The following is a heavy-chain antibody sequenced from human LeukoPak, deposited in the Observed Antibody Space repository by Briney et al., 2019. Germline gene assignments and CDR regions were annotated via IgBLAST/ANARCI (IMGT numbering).Heavy chain of an antibody. CDR2: ISSSSSTI. V-gene: IGHV3-48*01. CDR3: ARDSQYGDYGYFDL. D-gene: IGHD4-17*01. J-gene: IGHJ2*01. Sequence: GGSLRLSCAASGFTFSSYSMNWVRQAPGKGLEWVSSISSSSSTIYYADSVKGRFTISRDNAKNSLYLQMNSLRAEDTAVYYCARDSQYGDYGYFDLWGRGTLVTVSS. CDR1: GFTFSSYS.